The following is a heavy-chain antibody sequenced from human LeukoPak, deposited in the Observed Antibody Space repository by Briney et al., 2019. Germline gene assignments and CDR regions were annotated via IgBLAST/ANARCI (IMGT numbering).Heavy chain of an antibody. Sequence: GEPLKFPGKGLGYSFTSYWSGWVGQLPGKGLGWMGIIYPGDSDTRYSPSFQGQVTISADKSISTAYLQWSSPKASDTAMYYCARPHYYGSGSYSHWGQGTLVTVSS. CDR1: GYSFTSYW. CDR2: IYPGDSDT. J-gene: IGHJ4*02. D-gene: IGHD3-10*01. V-gene: IGHV5-51*01. CDR3: ARPHYYGSGSYSH.